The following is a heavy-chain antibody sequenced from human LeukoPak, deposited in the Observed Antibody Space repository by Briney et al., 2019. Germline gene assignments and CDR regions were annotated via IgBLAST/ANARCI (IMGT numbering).Heavy chain of an antibody. V-gene: IGHV3-30*04. Sequence: GGSLRLSCAASGFTFSSYAMHWVRQAPGKGLEWVAVISYDGSNKYYADSVKGRFTISRDNSKNTRYLQMNSLRAEDTAVYYCARGVGYLDYWGQGTLVTVSS. CDR1: GFTFSSYA. CDR2: ISYDGSNK. J-gene: IGHJ4*02. CDR3: ARGVGYLDY.